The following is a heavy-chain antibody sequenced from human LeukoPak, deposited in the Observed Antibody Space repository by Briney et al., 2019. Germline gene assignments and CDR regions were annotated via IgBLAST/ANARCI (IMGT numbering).Heavy chain of an antibody. CDR2: HYSGGST. Sequence: GVSLGLFCGASGFLDRSNYMSWVRQASGKGREWVSIHYSGGSTNYADSVKGRLTISRDNSKNTLYLQMNSLRAEDTAVYYCARGLPPAVADPPLDYWGQGTLVTVSS. CDR1: GFLDRSNY. V-gene: IGHV3-53*01. D-gene: IGHD6-19*01. CDR3: ARGLPPAVADPPLDY. J-gene: IGHJ4*02.